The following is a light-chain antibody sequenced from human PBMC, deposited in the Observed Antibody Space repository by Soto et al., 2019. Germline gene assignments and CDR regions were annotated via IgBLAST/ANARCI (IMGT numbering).Light chain of an antibody. J-gene: IGKJ1*01. Sequence: TLMTHSPATRSVSPRGTATLYNMASQSVSTNLAWYQHNPGQAHRLLISGASSRATGIPDRFSGSGSGTDFTLTISRLGPEDFAVYYCQQYAGSPRTLGQGTQVDIK. CDR3: QQYAGSPRT. CDR2: GAS. CDR1: QSVSTN. V-gene: IGKV3D-15*01.